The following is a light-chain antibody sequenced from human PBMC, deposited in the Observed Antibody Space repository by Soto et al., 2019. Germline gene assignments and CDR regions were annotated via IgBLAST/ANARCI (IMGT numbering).Light chain of an antibody. CDR2: GAS. V-gene: IGKV1-12*01. Sequence: DIQMTHSPSSGSASVVDTVTITCRPIRGVGVLLCWYQQKPGRAPHLLIYGASGLHVGVPYRFSGSVSGADFTLNISNVQPEDFATYYCKQAYSQPLTFGRGNTVDIK. J-gene: IGKJ4*01. CDR1: RGVGVL. CDR3: KQAYSQPLT.